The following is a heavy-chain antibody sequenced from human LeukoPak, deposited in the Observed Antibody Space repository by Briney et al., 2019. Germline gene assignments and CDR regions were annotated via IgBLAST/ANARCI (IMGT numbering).Heavy chain of an antibody. Sequence: PGGSLRLSCAASGFTFNSYTMSWVRQAPGKGLEWVSCISSSSDYIYYADSVKGRLTISRDKAKKSLYLQMNSLRAEDTAVYYCARPLYSSGWYYFDYWGQGTLVTVSS. CDR2: ISSSSDYI. J-gene: IGHJ4*02. CDR3: ARPLYSSGWYYFDY. D-gene: IGHD6-19*01. CDR1: GFTFNSYT. V-gene: IGHV3-21*01.